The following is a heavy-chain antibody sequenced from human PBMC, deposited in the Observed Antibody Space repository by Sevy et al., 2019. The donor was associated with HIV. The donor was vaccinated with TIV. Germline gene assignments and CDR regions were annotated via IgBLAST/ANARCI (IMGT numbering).Heavy chain of an antibody. CDR1: GDSISGYY. J-gene: IGHJ6*02. V-gene: IGHV4-59*01. D-gene: IGHD4-17*01. CDR3: ARTSPYFYYGMDV. CDR2: FYYSGST. Sequence: SETLSLTCTVSGDSISGYYWSWIRQPPGKGLEWIGYFYYSGSTNYNPSLKGQVSISVDTSKNQVSLKLSSVTAVDTAVYFCARTSPYFYYGMDVWGQGTPVTVSS.